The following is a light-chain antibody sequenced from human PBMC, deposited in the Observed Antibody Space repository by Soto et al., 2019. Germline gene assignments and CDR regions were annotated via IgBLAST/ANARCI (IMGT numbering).Light chain of an antibody. V-gene: IGKV1-5*03. CDR2: EAS. CDR1: QSIDKW. CDR3: QQYKIYPT. Sequence: DIQMTQFPSTLSASVGDRVTITCRASQSIDKWLAWYQQKPGKAPNLLIYEASNLEGGVPSRFSGSRSGTDFTLPISSLQPDDFATYYCQQYKIYPTFGQGTKVETK. J-gene: IGKJ1*01.